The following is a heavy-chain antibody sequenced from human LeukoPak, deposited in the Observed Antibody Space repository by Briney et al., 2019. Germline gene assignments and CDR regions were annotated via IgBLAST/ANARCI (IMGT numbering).Heavy chain of an antibody. Sequence: SETLSLTCTVSGGSISSYYWSWIRQPPGKGLEWIGYIYTSGSTNYNPSLKSRVTISVDTSKNQFSLKLSSVTAADTAVYYCARGYGGNSAVFDYWGQGTLVTVSS. D-gene: IGHD4-23*01. J-gene: IGHJ4*02. CDR3: ARGYGGNSAVFDY. CDR1: GGSISSYY. V-gene: IGHV4-4*09. CDR2: IYTSGST.